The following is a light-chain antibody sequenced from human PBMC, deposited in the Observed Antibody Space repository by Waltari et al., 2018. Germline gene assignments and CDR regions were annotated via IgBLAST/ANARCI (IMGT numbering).Light chain of an antibody. J-gene: IGLJ3*02. CDR2: GKN. CDR3: TSRDISGDVV. Sequence: SSELTQDPAVSVASGQTVRITCQGNSVSIYYGRWSRQKPGQAPELVIYGKNNRPSGILDRFSASSTGNTAALTITGAQAEDEADYYCTSRDISGDVVFGGGTKLTVL. V-gene: IGLV3-19*01. CDR1: SVSIYY.